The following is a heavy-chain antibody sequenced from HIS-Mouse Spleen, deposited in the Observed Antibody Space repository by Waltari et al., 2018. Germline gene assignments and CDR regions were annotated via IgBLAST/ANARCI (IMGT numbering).Heavy chain of an antibody. CDR3: ARRRVITRYSSSSGVDP. CDR2: IYYSGST. Sequence: QLQLQESGPGLVKPSETLSLTCTVSGGSISSSSYYWGWIRQPPGKGLEWIGSIYYSGSTYYNPSLKSRVTISVDTSKNQFSLKLSSVTAADTAVYYCARRRVITRYSSSSGVDPWGQGTLVTVSS. V-gene: IGHV4-39*07. D-gene: IGHD6-6*01. CDR1: GGSISSSSYY. J-gene: IGHJ5*02.